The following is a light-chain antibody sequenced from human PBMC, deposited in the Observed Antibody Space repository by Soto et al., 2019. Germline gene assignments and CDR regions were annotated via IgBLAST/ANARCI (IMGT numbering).Light chain of an antibody. CDR3: QQYNSYSQT. CDR1: RTIDTW. J-gene: IGKJ1*01. CDR2: KSS. V-gene: IGKV1-5*03. Sequence: DIQMTQSPSTLSASVGDRVIVTCRASRTIDTWLAWYQQKPGKAPKLLIYKSSTLESGVPSRFSGRGSGTEFTLTISSLQPDDFATYYCQQYNSYSQTFGQGTKVEIK.